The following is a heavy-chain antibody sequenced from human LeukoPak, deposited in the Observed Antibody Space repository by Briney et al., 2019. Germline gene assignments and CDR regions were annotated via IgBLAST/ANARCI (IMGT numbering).Heavy chain of an antibody. Sequence: PSETLSLTCTVSGGSTSSSSYYWGWIRQPPGKGLEWIGSIYYSGSTYYNPSLKSRVTISVDTSKNQFSLKLSSVTAADTAVYYCARHLPLHYSSSLGYFQHWGQGTLVTVSS. CDR1: GGSTSSSSYY. J-gene: IGHJ1*01. CDR3: ARHLPLHYSSSLGYFQH. V-gene: IGHV4-39*01. CDR2: IYYSGST. D-gene: IGHD6-13*01.